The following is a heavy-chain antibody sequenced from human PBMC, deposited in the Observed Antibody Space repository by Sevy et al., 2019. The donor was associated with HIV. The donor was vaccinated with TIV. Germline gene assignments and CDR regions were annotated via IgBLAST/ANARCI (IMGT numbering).Heavy chain of an antibody. J-gene: IGHJ4*02. D-gene: IGHD3-16*02. Sequence: SETLSLTCTVSGGSISGYYWSWIRRPPGKGLEWIGYIYYSGSTNYNPSLKNRVTMSVDTSKNQFSLKMSSVTAADTAVYYCARTPVIMITSGGVIALRQFDFWGQGTLVTVSS. CDR1: GGSISGYY. V-gene: IGHV4-59*01. CDR3: ARTPVIMITSGGVIALRQFDF. CDR2: IYYSGST.